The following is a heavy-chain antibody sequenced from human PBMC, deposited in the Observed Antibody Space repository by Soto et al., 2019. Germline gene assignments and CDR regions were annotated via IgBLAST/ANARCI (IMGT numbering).Heavy chain of an antibody. Sequence: PGGSLRLSCAASGFTFSNYAMHWVRQAPGKGSEWVAAISYDGRNKYYADSVKGRFTISRDNSKNTLYLQMNSLRAEDTAVYYCAKENGYSSSWFEFDYWGQGTLVTVSS. V-gene: IGHV3-30*18. D-gene: IGHD6-13*01. J-gene: IGHJ4*02. CDR1: GFTFSNYA. CDR2: ISYDGRNK. CDR3: AKENGYSSSWFEFDY.